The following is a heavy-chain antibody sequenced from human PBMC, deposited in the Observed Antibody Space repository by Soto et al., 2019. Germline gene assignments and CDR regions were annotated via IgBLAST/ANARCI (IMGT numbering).Heavy chain of an antibody. V-gene: IGHV4-31*03. Sequence: PSETLSLTCTVSVGSISTGGYYWIWIRQHPGKGLEWIGYIYYSGSSSYNLSLKGRLTISVDTSKNQFSLKLSSVTAADTAVYYCASTRDYFDYWGQGILVTVSS. CDR1: VGSISTGGYY. CDR2: IYYSGSS. D-gene: IGHD1-1*01. CDR3: ASTRDYFDY. J-gene: IGHJ4*02.